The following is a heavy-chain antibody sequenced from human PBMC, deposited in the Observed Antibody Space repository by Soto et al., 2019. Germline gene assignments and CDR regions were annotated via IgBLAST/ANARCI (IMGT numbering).Heavy chain of an antibody. D-gene: IGHD1-7*01. CDR1: GFTFSSYA. J-gene: IGHJ3*01. V-gene: IGHV3-23*01. CDR2: ISGSGGST. Sequence: EVQLLESGGGLVQPGGSLRLSCAASGFTFSSYAMNWVRQAPGKGLEWVSAISGSGGSTYYADSVKGRFTISRDSSKNTLYLQMNSLRAEDTAVYYCAKGNSWSPALVLHLWGQGTMVTVSS. CDR3: AKGNSWSPALVLHL.